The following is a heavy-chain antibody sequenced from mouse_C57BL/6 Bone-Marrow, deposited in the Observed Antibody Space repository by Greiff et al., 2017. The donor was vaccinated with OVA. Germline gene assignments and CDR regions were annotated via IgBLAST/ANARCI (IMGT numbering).Heavy chain of an antibody. J-gene: IGHJ3*01. V-gene: IGHV1-81*01. CDR1: GYTFTSYG. CDR3: ARRAVTAY. CDR2: IYPRSGNT. Sequence: QVHVKQSGAELARPGASVKLSCKASGYTFTSYGISWVKQRTGQGLEWIGEIYPRSGNTYYNEKFKGKATLTADKSSSTAYMELRSLTSEDSAVYFCARRAVTAYWGQGTLVTVSA. D-gene: IGHD3-3*01.